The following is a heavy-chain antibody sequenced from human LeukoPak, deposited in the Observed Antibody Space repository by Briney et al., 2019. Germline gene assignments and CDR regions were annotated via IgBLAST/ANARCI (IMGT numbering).Heavy chain of an antibody. CDR3: ARGGNYLSIYYYYMDV. CDR2: IYYSGST. CDR1: GFTFSSYS. Sequence: GSLRLSCAVSGFTFSSYSMNWVRQAPGKGLEWIGYIYYSGSTNYSPSLKSRVTISVDTSKNQFSLRLSSVTAADTAVYYCARGGNYLSIYYYYMDVWGKGTTVTISS. D-gene: IGHD1-7*01. V-gene: IGHV4-59*01. J-gene: IGHJ6*03.